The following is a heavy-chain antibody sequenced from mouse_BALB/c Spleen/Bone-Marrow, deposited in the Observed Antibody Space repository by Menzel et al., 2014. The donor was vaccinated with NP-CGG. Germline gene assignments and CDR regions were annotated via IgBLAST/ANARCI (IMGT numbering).Heavy chain of an antibody. Sequence: QVQLQQSGAELVKPGASVKLSCKASGYTFTSYYMYWVKQRPGQGLEWIGEINPSNGGTNFNEKFKSKATLTVDKSSSTAYMQLSSLTSEDSAIYYCTRSDGDYAPHWYFYVCGAGTPVTVSS. CDR1: GYTFTSYY. CDR2: INPSNGGT. CDR3: TRSDGDYAPHWYFYV. J-gene: IGHJ1*01. V-gene: IGHV1S81*02. D-gene: IGHD2-13*01.